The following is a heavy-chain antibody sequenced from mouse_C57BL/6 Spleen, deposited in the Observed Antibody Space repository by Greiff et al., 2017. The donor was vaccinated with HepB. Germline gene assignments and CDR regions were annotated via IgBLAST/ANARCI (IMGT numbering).Heavy chain of an antibody. J-gene: IGHJ3*01. CDR3: ASYGSSSFAY. D-gene: IGHD1-1*01. CDR2: IDPEDGET. Sequence: EVQLQQSGAELVKPGASVKLSCTASGFNIKDYYMHWVKQRTEQGLEWIGRIDPEDGETKYAPQFQGKATITADTSSNTAYLQLSSLTSEDTAVYYCASYGSSSFAYWGQGPLVTVSA. V-gene: IGHV14-2*01. CDR1: GFNIKDYY.